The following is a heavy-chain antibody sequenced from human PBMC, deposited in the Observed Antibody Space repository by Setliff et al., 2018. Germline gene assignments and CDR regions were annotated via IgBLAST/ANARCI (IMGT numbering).Heavy chain of an antibody. CDR1: GYTFTSYA. Sequence: ASVKVSCKASGYTFTSYAMHWVRQAPGQRLEWMGWINAGNGNTEYSQKFKGRVTLSRDTSANIAYMELRSLTSEDTAVYYCARGRAHYYFSGSFMDYWGQGTLVTVSS. V-gene: IGHV1-3*01. J-gene: IGHJ4*02. D-gene: IGHD3-10*01. CDR3: ARGRAHYYFSGSFMDY. CDR2: INAGNGNT.